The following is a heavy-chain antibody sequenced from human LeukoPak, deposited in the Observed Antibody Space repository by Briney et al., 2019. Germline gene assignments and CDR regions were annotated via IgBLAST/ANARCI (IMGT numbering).Heavy chain of an antibody. J-gene: IGHJ4*02. Sequence: PGRSLRLSCAASGFTFSTYAIHWVRQAPGKGLEWVIVISYDGSEKYYSDSVRGRFTISRDNSKNTLYLQMNSLRAEDTAIYYCARNKHDSSGKKFDYWGQGTLVTVSS. V-gene: IGHV3-30-3*01. CDR3: ARNKHDSSGKKFDY. D-gene: IGHD3-22*01. CDR1: GFTFSTYA. CDR2: ISYDGSEK.